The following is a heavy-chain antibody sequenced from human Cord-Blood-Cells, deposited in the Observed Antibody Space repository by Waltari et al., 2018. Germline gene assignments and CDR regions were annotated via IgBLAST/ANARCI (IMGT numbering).Heavy chain of an antibody. J-gene: IGHJ2*01. Sequence: QVQLQQWGAGLLKPSETLSLTCAVYGGSFSGYYWSWIRQPPGKGLEWSGAINHSGSTNYNPSLKSRVTISVDTSKNQFSLKLSSVTAADTAVYYCARGRWDIVVVVAALWYFDLWGRGTLVTVSS. CDR1: GGSFSGYY. D-gene: IGHD2-15*01. CDR2: INHSGST. CDR3: ARGRWDIVVVVAALWYFDL. V-gene: IGHV4-34*01.